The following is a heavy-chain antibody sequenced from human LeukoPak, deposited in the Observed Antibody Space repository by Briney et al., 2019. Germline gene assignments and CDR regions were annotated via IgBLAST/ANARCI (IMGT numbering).Heavy chain of an antibody. CDR1: GFTFSSSS. J-gene: IGHJ4*02. Sequence: GGSLRLSCAASGFTFSSSSMNWVRQAPGERLERVSYISSISSTIYYADSVKGRFTISRDNAKNSLYLQMNSLRAEDTAVYYCARVPPGTMIVHFFDYWGQGTLVTVSS. V-gene: IGHV3-48*01. CDR2: ISSISSTI. D-gene: IGHD3-22*01. CDR3: ARVPPGTMIVHFFDY.